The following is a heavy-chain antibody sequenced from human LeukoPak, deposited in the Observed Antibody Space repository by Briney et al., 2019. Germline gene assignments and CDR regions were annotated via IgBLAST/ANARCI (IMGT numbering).Heavy chain of an antibody. J-gene: IGHJ4*02. Sequence: RLSCXASGFTFTXXAMHWVRQAXGXGLXWXTXMSHDGRNKYYADSVKGRFTLSRDTSKNTLYLQMNSLRAEDMAIYYCARQACLDXXGCYLDYWGQGTLXXVSS. CDR2: MSHDGRNK. D-gene: IGHD5/OR15-5a*01. CDR3: ARQACLDXXGCYLDY. V-gene: IGHV3-30*04. CDR1: GFTFTXXA.